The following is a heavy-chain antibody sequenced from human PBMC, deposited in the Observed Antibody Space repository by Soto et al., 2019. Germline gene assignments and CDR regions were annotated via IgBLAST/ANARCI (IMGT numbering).Heavy chain of an antibody. CDR1: GFTFNSYA. CDR2: IGTDSDT. J-gene: IGHJ4*02. CDR3: ARKYPGTRPFDY. D-gene: IGHD2-2*01. Sequence: EVQLLESGGGLVQPGGSLRLSCAASGFTFNSYAMNWVRQAPGKGLEWVSAIGTDSDTYYADSVKGRFTISRDNSRTTFYLQMNSLRAEDTDLYYCARKYPGTRPFDYWGQGTLVTVSS. V-gene: IGHV3-23*01.